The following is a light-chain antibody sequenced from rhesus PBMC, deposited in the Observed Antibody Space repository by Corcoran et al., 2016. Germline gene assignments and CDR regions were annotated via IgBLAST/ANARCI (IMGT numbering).Light chain of an antibody. Sequence: DIQMTQSPSSLSASVGDRVTITCRASQTISSYLAWNQQKPGKVPKILIYITYSLESRVPSRFSGSGSGTEFTLTISGLQTEDFATNHCQQHNSRPPTFGGGTKVEIK. J-gene: IGKJ4*01. CDR2: ITY. V-gene: IGKV1-44*01. CDR3: QQHNSRPPT. CDR1: QTISSY.